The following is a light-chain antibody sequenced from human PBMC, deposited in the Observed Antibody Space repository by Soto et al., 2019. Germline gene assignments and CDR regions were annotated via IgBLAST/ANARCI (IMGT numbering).Light chain of an antibody. Sequence: DIQMTQSPSSLSASVGDRVTITCQASQDISNYLNWYQQKPGKAPKLLIYDASTLETGVPSRFSGSGSGTDFTFTISSLQAEDIATYYCKQYRDLPFTFGGGAKVEIK. V-gene: IGKV1-33*01. CDR3: KQYRDLPFT. J-gene: IGKJ4*01. CDR2: DAS. CDR1: QDISNY.